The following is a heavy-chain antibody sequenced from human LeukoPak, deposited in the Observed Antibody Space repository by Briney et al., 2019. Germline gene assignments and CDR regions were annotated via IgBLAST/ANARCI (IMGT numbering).Heavy chain of an antibody. CDR1: GGTFSSYA. V-gene: IGHV1-69*13. CDR2: IIPIFGTA. D-gene: IGHD6-6*01. J-gene: IGHJ4*02. Sequence: ASVTVSCKASGGTFSSYAISWVRQAPGQGLEWMGGIIPIFGTANYAQKFQGRVTITADESTSTAYMELSSLRSEDTAVYYCAREGQLRYFDYWGQGTLIIVSS. CDR3: AREGQLRYFDY.